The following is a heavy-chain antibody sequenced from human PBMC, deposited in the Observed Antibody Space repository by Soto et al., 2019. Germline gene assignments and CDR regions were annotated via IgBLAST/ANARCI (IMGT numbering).Heavy chain of an antibody. V-gene: IGHV1-18*04. CDR2: ITTYTGNT. Sequence: ASVKVSCKASGYTFTSYGISWVRQAPGQGLEWMGWITTYTGNTNYAQKLQGRVTVTTDTSTSTAYMELRSLRSDDTAVYYCARAVLRYFDWFPVGPPNGMDVWGQGTTVTVSS. J-gene: IGHJ6*02. CDR3: ARAVLRYFDWFPVGPPNGMDV. CDR1: GYTFTSYG. D-gene: IGHD3-9*01.